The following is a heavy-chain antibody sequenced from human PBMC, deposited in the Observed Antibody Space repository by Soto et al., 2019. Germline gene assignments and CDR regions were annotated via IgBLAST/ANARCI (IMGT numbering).Heavy chain of an antibody. Sequence: QVQLVQSGAEVKKPGASVKVSCKASGYTFTTYGINWVRQAPGQGLEWMGWINTFNGNTNYAQKLQGKVTMTTDTSTRIAYMALRSLSSDDTAVYYCARDADLISRVSPSGGYWGQGTLVTGSS. V-gene: IGHV1-18*01. D-gene: IGHD3-10*01. CDR3: ARDADLISRVSPSGGY. CDR1: GYTFTTYG. CDR2: INTFNGNT. J-gene: IGHJ4*02.